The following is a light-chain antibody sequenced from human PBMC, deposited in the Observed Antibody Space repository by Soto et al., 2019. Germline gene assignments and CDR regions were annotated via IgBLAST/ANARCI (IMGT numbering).Light chain of an antibody. V-gene: IGKV3-15*01. Sequence: EIVMTQAPATLSVSRGERATLSCRASQSVSNNLAWYQKKPGQAPRLHIYGASTRATGIPSRFSGGWSGTEFTLTISGQQSEDFAVYYCQQYNNWWTFGQGTRVEIK. CDR1: QSVSNN. J-gene: IGKJ1*01. CDR3: QQYNNWWT. CDR2: GAS.